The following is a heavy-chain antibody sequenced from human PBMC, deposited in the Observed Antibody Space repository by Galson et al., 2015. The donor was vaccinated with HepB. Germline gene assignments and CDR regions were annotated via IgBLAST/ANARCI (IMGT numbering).Heavy chain of an antibody. J-gene: IGHJ4*02. D-gene: IGHD3/OR15-3a*01. CDR1: GFTFSNYS. V-gene: IGHV3-48*01. CDR3: ARVGVSDCAAYSHFDF. Sequence: SLRLSCAASGFTFSNYSMNWVRQAPGKGLEWVSYISSSAINTYYADSVKGRFTISRDNSKNSLYLQMNSLRAEDTAVYYCARVGVSDCAAYSHFDFWGRGTLVTVSS. CDR2: ISSSAINT.